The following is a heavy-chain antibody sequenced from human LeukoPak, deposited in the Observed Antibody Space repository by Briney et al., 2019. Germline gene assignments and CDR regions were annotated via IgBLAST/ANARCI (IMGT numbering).Heavy chain of an antibody. D-gene: IGHD3-3*01. CDR2: VHLDGRP. CDR1: GGSVINTNW. Sequence: PSETLSLTCGVSGGSVINTNWWTWVRQPPGKGLEWIGEVHLDGRPNYNPSLESRLTMSVDVSENQVSLKLTSVTAADTAVYYCAREGGFYRPLDYSGQGTLVTVSS. CDR3: AREGGFYRPLDY. V-gene: IGHV4/OR15-8*01. J-gene: IGHJ4*02.